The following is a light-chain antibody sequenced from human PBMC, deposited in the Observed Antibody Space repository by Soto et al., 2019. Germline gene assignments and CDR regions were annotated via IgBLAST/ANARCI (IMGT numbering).Light chain of an antibody. V-gene: IGKV3-11*01. CDR2: DAS. J-gene: IGKJ4*01. Sequence: EIVLTQSPATLSLSPGERATLSCRAGQSVSSNLAWYQQKLGQAPRLLIYDASKRATGIPARFSGGGSGTDFTLSISSLEPEDFAVYYGHQRLDWPLTFGGGTKVEIK. CDR3: HQRLDWPLT. CDR1: QSVSSN.